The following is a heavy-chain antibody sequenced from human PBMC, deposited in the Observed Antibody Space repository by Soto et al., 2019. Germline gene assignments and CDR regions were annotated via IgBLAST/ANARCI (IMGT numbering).Heavy chain of an antibody. V-gene: IGHV1-69*06. D-gene: IGHD2-2*01. J-gene: IGHJ6*02. CDR3: ARDPLEKGPAAKRTRYYYGMDV. CDR1: GGTFSSYA. CDR2: IIPIFCTA. Sequence: SVKVSCKASGGTFSSYAISWVRQAPGQGLEWMGGIIPIFCTANYAQKFQGRVTITADKSTSTAYMELSSLVSEDTAVYYCARDPLEKGPAAKRTRYYYGMDVWGQGTTVTVSS.